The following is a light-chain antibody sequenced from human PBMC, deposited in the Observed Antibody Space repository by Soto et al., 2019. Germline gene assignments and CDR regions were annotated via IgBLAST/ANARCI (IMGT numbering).Light chain of an antibody. CDR1: RSLLSSNGYNY. J-gene: IGKJ4*01. CDR3: AQGLQTPLT. CDR2: LGS. V-gene: IGKV2-28*01. Sequence: DGVMTQSPLSLPVTPGEPASISCRSSRSLLSSNGYNYLNWYLQKPGQSPQLLIYLGSNRASGVPDRFSGSGSGTDFTLKISRVEAEDVGVYYCAQGLQTPLTVGGGTKVDSK.